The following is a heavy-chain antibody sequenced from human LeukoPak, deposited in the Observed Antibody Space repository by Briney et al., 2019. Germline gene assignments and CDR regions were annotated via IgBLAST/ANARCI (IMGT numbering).Heavy chain of an antibody. CDR2: IHPRSGET. D-gene: IGHD3-10*01. Sequence: ASVTVTFKASGYSFTAFYIHWVRQAPGQGLEWMGWIHPRSGETNYAYKFRGRVTMTRDTSIRTTYMDLGSLGSDDTAVYYCARDGEYGTGSYYRGCFDHWGQGTLVTVSS. V-gene: IGHV1-2*02. CDR1: GYSFTAFY. CDR3: ARDGEYGTGSYYRGCFDH. J-gene: IGHJ4*02.